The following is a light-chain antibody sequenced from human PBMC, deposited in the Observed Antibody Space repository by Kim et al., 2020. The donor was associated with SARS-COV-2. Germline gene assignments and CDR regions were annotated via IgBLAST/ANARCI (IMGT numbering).Light chain of an antibody. V-gene: IGKV3-15*01. CDR1: QSVGSN. Sequence: VAPGERATLSCRARQSVGSNLAWYQQKPGQTPRLLIYGASTRATGIPARFSGSGSGREFTLTISSLQSEDFAVYYCQQYDNWPITFGQGTRLEIK. CDR3: QQYDNWPIT. J-gene: IGKJ5*01. CDR2: GAS.